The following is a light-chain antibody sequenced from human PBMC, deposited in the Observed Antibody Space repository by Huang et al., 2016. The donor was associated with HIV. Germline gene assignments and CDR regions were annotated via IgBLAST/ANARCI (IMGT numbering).Light chain of an antibody. CDR3: QQYGGSPLT. V-gene: IGKV3-20*01. CDR1: QSVSNY. CDR2: GAS. J-gene: IGKJ4*01. Sequence: EIVLTQSPGTLSLSPGERATLSCRASQSVSNYLAWYQQKPGQAPRLLIYGASSRATGIPDRFSGSGSGTDFTLTISRLEPEDFAFYYCQQYGGSPLTFGGGIKVEIK.